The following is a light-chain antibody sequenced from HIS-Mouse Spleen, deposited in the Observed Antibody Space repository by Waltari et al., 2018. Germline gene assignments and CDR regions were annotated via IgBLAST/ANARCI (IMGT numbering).Light chain of an antibody. CDR1: NIGSKS. V-gene: IGLV3-21*02. J-gene: IGLJ3*02. Sequence: SYVLTQPPSVSVAPGQTARITCGGNNIGSKSVHWSQQKPGQAPVLGVYDDCDRPSEIPERFSGSNSGNTATLTISRVEAGDEADYYCQVWDSSSDHPVFGGGTKLTVL. CDR2: DDC. CDR3: QVWDSSSDHPV.